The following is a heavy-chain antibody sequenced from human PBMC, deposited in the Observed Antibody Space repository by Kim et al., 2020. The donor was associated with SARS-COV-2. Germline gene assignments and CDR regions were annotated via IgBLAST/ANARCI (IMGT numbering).Heavy chain of an antibody. D-gene: IGHD6-13*01. CDR2: ISYDGSNK. J-gene: IGHJ5*02. V-gene: IGHV3-30-3*01. CDR3: ARGISLVGYSSPYNWFDP. CDR1: GFTFSSYA. Sequence: GGSLRLSCAASGFTFSSYAMHWVRQAPGKGLEWVAVISYDGSNKYYADSVKGRFTISRDNSKNTLYLQMNSLRAEDTAVYYCARGISLVGYSSPYNWFDPWGQGTLVTVSS.